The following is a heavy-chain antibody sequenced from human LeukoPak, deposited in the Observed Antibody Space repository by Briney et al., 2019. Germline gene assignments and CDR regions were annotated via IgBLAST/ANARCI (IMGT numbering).Heavy chain of an antibody. CDR2: ISGAGGTT. V-gene: IGHV3-23*01. D-gene: IGHD1-26*01. CDR1: GFSFSSYA. J-gene: IGHJ4*02. CDR3: ARGSEVGPVDF. Sequence: PGRSLRLSCAASGFSFSSYAMSWVRQAPGKGLEWVSSISGAGGTTYYADSVKGRFIFSRDNSENMVYLQMNSLRVEDTAVYYCARGSEVGPVDFWGQGTLVTVSS.